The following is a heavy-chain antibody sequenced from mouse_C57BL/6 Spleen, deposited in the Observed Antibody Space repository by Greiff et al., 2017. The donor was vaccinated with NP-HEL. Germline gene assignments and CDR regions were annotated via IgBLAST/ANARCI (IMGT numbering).Heavy chain of an antibody. V-gene: IGHV5-6*01. CDR3: ARLSQITTVVATDY. CDR2: ISSGGSYT. D-gene: IGHD1-1*01. J-gene: IGHJ2*01. Sequence: EVKLMESGGDLVKPGGSLKLSCAASGFTFSSYGMSWVRQTPDKRLEWVATISSGGSYTYYPDSVKGRFTISRDNAKNTLYLQMSSLKSEDTAMYYCARLSQITTVVATDYWGQGTTLTVSS. CDR1: GFTFSSYG.